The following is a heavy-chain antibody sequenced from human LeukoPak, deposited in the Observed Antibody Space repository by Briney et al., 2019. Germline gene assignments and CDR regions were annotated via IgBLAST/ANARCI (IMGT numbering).Heavy chain of an antibody. J-gene: IGHJ3*02. V-gene: IGHV4-59*08. CDR2: IYYSGST. CDR3: ARQEYSSRLDAFDI. D-gene: IGHD6-13*01. Sequence: ETLSLTCTVSGGSISSYYWSWIRQPPGKGLEWIGYIYYSGSTNYNPSLKSRVTISVDASKNQFSLKLSSVTAADTAVYYCARQEYSSRLDAFDIWGQGTMVTVSS. CDR1: GGSISSYY.